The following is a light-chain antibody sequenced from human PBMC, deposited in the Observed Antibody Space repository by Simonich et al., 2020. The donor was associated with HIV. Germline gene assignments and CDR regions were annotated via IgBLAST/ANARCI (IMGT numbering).Light chain of an antibody. J-gene: IGLJ3*02. CDR3: QSYDSNNHWV. V-gene: IGLV6-57*03. Sequence: KFMLTQPRSVSESPGKTVTISCTRSSGHIASNYVQWYQQRPSSGPTTVIYDDNHRPSGVPDRFSGSIDSSSNSASLTISGLVTEDEADYFCQSYDSNNHWVFGGGTKVTVL. CDR1: SGHIASNY. CDR2: DDN.